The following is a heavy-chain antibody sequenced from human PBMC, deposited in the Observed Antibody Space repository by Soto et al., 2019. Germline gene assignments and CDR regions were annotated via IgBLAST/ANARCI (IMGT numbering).Heavy chain of an antibody. J-gene: IGHJ6*02. CDR3: ARSQGSSTSLEIYYYYYYGMDV. D-gene: IGHD2-2*01. Sequence: SLKVSCKASGGTFSSYAISWVRQAPGQGLEWMGGIIPISETTNYAQKFQGRVTITADESKSTAYMELSSLRSEDTAVYYCARSQGSSTSLEIYYYYYYGMDVWGQGTTVTVSS. CDR2: IIPISETT. CDR1: GGTFSSYA. V-gene: IGHV1-69*13.